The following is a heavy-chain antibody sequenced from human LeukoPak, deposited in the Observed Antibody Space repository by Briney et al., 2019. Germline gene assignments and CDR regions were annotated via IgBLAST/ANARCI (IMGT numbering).Heavy chain of an antibody. J-gene: IGHJ6*03. Sequence: GGSLRLSCAVSGFTFRNYEINWVRQAPGKGLEWVSYISSSGDNIYYADSVRGRFTISRDNAKNSLFLQLNSLRVEDTAVYYCARVGLDHYFYYMDVWGKGTTVTISS. CDR2: ISSSGDNI. V-gene: IGHV3-48*03. D-gene: IGHD3/OR15-3a*01. CDR3: ARVGLDHYFYYMDV. CDR1: GFTFRNYE.